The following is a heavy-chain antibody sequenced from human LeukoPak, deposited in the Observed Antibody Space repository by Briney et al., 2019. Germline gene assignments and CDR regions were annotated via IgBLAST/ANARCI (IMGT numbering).Heavy chain of an antibody. CDR1: GGSISSGSYY. CDR2: IYTSGST. J-gene: IGHJ2*01. Sequence: PSQTLSLTCTVSGGSISSGSYYWSWIRQPAGKGLEWIGRIYTSGSTNYNPSLKSRVTISFDTSKNQVSLKLSSVTAADTAVYYCVRLSVVSPHRYFDLWGRGTLVTVSS. CDR3: VRLSVVSPHRYFDL. V-gene: IGHV4-61*02. D-gene: IGHD4-23*01.